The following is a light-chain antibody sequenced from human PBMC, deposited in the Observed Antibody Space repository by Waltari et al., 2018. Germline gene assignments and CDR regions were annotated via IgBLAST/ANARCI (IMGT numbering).Light chain of an antibody. CDR1: SSDIGTYNV. Sequence: QSALTQPASVSGSPGQSITISCTGTSSDIGTYNVVSWYQQHPGKASKLLIYEVTKRPSGVSNRFSGSKSGNTASLTLSGLQAEDEADYYCCSYAGSIASFGTGTKVAVL. CDR3: CSYAGSIAS. J-gene: IGLJ1*01. CDR2: EVT. V-gene: IGLV2-23*02.